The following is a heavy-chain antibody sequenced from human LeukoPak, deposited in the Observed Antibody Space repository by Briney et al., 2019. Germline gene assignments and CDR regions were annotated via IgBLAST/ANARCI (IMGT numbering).Heavy chain of an antibody. J-gene: IGHJ6*03. CDR1: GFTFSSYA. D-gene: IGHD3-16*01. CDR3: AKATLGGGSPKGDYYYMDV. Sequence: GGSLRLSCAASGFTFSSYAMSWVRQAPGKGLEWVSAISGSGGSTYYADSVKGRFTISRDNTKNTLSLQMNSLRVEDTAVYYCAKATLGGGSPKGDYYYMDVWGKGTTVTISS. V-gene: IGHV3-23*01. CDR2: ISGSGGST.